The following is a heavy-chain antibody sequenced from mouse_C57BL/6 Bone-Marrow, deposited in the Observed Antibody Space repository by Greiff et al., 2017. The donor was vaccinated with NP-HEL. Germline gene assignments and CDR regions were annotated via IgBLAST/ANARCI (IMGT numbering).Heavy chain of an antibody. CDR1: GYTFTNYW. D-gene: IGHD1-1*02. CDR2: IYPGGGYT. V-gene: IGHV1-63*01. Sequence: QVQLQQSGAELVRPGTSVKMSCKASGYTFTNYWIGWAKQRPGHGLEWIGDIYPGGGYTNYNEKFKGKATLTADKSSSTAYMQFSSLTSEDTAIYYGARYYGHYYAMDYWGQGTSVTVSS. CDR3: ARYYGHYYAMDY. J-gene: IGHJ4*01.